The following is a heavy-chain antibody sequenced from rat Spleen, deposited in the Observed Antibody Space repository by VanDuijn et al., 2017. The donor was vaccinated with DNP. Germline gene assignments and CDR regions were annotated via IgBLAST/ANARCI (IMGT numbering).Heavy chain of an antibody. CDR1: GFTFSDYY. D-gene: IGHD1-12*03. V-gene: IGHV5-22*01. Sequence: EVQLVESGGGLVQPGGSLKLSCAASGFTFSDYYMAWVRQAPKKGLEWVAIVSHSDGITYYPDSVKGRFTISRDNSKSSLYLQMTSLRSEDTATYYCARHDLDGYYHRYWFAYWGQGTLVTVSS. CDR2: VSHSDGIT. J-gene: IGHJ3*01. CDR3: ARHDLDGYYHRYWFAY.